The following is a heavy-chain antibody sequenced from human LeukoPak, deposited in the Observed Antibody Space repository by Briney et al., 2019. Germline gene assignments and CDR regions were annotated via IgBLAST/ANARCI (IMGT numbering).Heavy chain of an antibody. V-gene: IGHV1-58*01. CDR2: IVVGSGNT. D-gene: IGHD2-2*01. Sequence: SVKVSCKASEFTFTSSAVQGVRQARGQRLEWIGWIVVGSGNTNYAQKFQERVTITRDMSTSTAYMELSSLRSEDTAVYYCTAGYLPAANYYYYYYMDVWGKGTTVTVSS. CDR3: TAGYLPAANYYYYYYMDV. J-gene: IGHJ6*03. CDR1: EFTFTSSA.